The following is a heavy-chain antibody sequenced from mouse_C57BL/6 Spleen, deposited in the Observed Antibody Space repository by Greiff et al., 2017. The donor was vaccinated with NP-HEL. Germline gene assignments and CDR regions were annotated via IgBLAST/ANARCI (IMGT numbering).Heavy chain of an antibody. CDR2: IYPGDGDT. CDR3: ARKGDYYGSGGFAY. J-gene: IGHJ3*01. D-gene: IGHD1-1*01. V-gene: IGHV1-80*01. Sequence: VKLQQSGAELVKPGASVKISCKASGYAFSSYWMNWVKQRPGKGLEWIGQIYPGDGDTNYNGKFKGKATLTADKSSSTAYMQLSSLTSEDSAVYFCARKGDYYGSGGFAYWGQGTLVTVSA. CDR1: GYAFSSYW.